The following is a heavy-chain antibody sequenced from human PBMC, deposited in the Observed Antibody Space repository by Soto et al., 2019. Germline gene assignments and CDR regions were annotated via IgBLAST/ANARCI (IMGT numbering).Heavy chain of an antibody. CDR3: ARETPPVKYQLPRYYYYYGMDV. D-gene: IGHD2-2*01. V-gene: IGHV3-48*02. CDR1: GFTFSSYS. CDR2: ISSSSSTI. J-gene: IGHJ6*02. Sequence: GGSLRLSCAASGFTFSSYSMNWVRQAPGKGLEWVSYISSSSSTIYYADSVKGRFTISRDNAKNSLYLQMNSLRDEDTAVYYCARETPPVKYQLPRYYYYYGMDVWGQGTTVTVSS.